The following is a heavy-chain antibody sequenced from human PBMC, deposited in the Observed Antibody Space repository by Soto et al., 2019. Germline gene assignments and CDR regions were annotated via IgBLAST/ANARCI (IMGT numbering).Heavy chain of an antibody. Sequence: GGSLRLSCVVSGISFDDYAMHWVRQVPGKGLEWVSGINWDSGDIGYADSVKGRFTISRDSAKNSLYPQMNSLKTEDTALYYCAKDTAPGFYDANGHLDYWGQGTPVTVSS. CDR2: INWDSGDI. J-gene: IGHJ4*02. CDR3: AKDTAPGFYDANGHLDY. D-gene: IGHD2-8*01. V-gene: IGHV3-9*01. CDR1: GISFDDYA.